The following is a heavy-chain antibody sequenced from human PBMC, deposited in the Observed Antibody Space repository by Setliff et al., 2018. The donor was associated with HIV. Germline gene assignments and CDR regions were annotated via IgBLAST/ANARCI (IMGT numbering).Heavy chain of an antibody. CDR1: GGSISSSNW. J-gene: IGHJ6*03. Sequence: SETLSLTCAVSGGSISSSNWWSWVRQPPGKGLEWIGEIYHGGSTNYNPSLKSRVTISVDTSKNQFSLKLSSVTAADTAVYYCARQGRGWSFYYYYMDVWGKGTTVTVSS. CDR3: ARQGRGWSFYYYYMDV. V-gene: IGHV4-4*02. CDR2: IYHGGST. D-gene: IGHD2-21*01.